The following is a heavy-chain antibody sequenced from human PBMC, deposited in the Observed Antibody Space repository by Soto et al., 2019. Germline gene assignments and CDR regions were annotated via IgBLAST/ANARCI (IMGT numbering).Heavy chain of an antibody. Sequence: GGSLRLSCAASGFTFSSYAMSWVRQAPGEGLEWVSTISGSGGSTYYADSVKGRFTISRDNSKNTLYLQMNSLRAEDTAVYYCAKVGQGWQLLGAFDIWGQGTMVTVSS. CDR1: GFTFSSYA. J-gene: IGHJ3*02. CDR3: AKVGQGWQLLGAFDI. D-gene: IGHD3-10*01. V-gene: IGHV3-23*01. CDR2: ISGSGGST.